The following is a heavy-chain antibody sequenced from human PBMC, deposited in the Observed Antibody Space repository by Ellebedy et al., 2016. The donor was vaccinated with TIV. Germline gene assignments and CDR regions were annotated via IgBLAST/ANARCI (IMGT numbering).Heavy chain of an antibody. CDR1: GFTFSSYA. CDR2: IRRKVYGGTT. D-gene: IGHD3-22*01. V-gene: IGHV3-49*03. J-gene: IGHJ4*02. CDR3: TRGGYDSRYFDY. Sequence: GESLKISCAASGFTFSSYAMSWFRQAPGKGLEWVGFIRRKVYGGTTEYAASVKGRFTISRDDSKSIAYLQMNSLKTEDTAVYYCTRGGYDSRYFDYWGQGTLVTVSS.